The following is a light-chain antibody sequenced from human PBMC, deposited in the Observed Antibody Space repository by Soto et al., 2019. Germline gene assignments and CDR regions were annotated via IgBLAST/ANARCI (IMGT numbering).Light chain of an antibody. CDR2: KAS. CDR1: QSISNW. J-gene: IGKJ1*01. CDR3: QQYDSYPWT. Sequence: DIQMTQSPSTLSASVGDGVTITCRASQSISNWLAWYQQKPGKAPKLLIYKASSLESGVPSRFSGSGSGTEFTLTISSLQPDDFATYYCQQYDSYPWTFGPGTKVEIK. V-gene: IGKV1-5*03.